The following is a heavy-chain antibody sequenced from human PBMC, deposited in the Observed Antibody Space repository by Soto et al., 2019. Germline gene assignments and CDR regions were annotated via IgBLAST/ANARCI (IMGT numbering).Heavy chain of an antibody. CDR1: GGSISSGGYY. CDR3: ASAPTGTTFGFLVFDP. D-gene: IGHD1-7*01. Sequence: SETLSLTCTVSGGSISSGGYYWSWIRQHPGKGLEWIGYIYYSGSTYYNPSLKSRVTISVDTSKNQFSLKLSSVTAADTAVYYCASAPTGTTFGFLVFDPWCQGTLVTVSS. J-gene: IGHJ5*02. V-gene: IGHV4-31*03. CDR2: IYYSGST.